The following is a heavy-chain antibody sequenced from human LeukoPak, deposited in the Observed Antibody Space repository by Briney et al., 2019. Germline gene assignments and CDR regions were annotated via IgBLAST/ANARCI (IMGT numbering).Heavy chain of an antibody. J-gene: IGHJ1*01. Sequence: GGSLRLSCAASGFTLKNAWMHWVRQAPGKGLEWVSYITNSGTTIYYADSVKGRFTISRDNAKNSLYLQMNSLRAEDTAVYYCARDGHYDILTGYFQDWGQGTLVTVSS. CDR2: ITNSGTTI. CDR3: ARDGHYDILTGYFQD. D-gene: IGHD3-9*01. V-gene: IGHV3-11*01. CDR1: GFTLKNAW.